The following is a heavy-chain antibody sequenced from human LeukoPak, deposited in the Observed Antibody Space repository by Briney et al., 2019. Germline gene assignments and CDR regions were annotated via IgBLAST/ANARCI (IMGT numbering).Heavy chain of an antibody. D-gene: IGHD5-12*01. CDR1: GFTFSSYA. CDR2: ISGSGGST. V-gene: IGHV3-23*01. Sequence: TGGSLRLSCAASGFTFSSYAMSWVRQAPGKGLEWVSAISGSGGSTYYADSVKGRFTISRDNSKNTLDLQMNSLRAEDTAVYYCAKDGDYGGYALSDYWGQGTLVTVSS. CDR3: AKDGDYGGYALSDY. J-gene: IGHJ4*02.